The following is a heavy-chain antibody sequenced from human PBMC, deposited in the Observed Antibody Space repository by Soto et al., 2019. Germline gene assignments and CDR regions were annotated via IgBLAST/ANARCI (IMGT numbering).Heavy chain of an antibody. D-gene: IGHD3-3*01. CDR3: ASLNGGRFLDKGDY. J-gene: IGHJ4*02. V-gene: IGHV4-34*01. Sequence: QVQLHQWGAGLLKPSETLSLTCGVYNGSFMGYYWTWVRQPPGKGLEWIGEINHFGSPNYNPSLKSRVAISIGTSKHQFSLSLRSLTAADTAVYYCASLNGGRFLDKGDYWGQGILVTVSS. CDR2: INHFGSP. CDR1: NGSFMGYY.